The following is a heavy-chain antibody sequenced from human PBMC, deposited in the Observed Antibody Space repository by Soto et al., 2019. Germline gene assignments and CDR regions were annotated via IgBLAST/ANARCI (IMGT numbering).Heavy chain of an antibody. J-gene: IGHJ6*02. CDR1: GFSFTNYA. D-gene: IGHD2-2*01. CDR3: AGAYCSGTTCYGLYGMDV. Sequence: EVQLLESGGGLVQPGGSLRLSCAASGFSFTNYAMHWVRQASGKGLEWVSSMSGSGGGTYYADSVKGRFTISRDNSKNTLFLQMSSLRAEDTALYYCAGAYCSGTTCYGLYGMDVWGQGTTVTVSS. CDR2: MSGSGGGT. V-gene: IGHV3-23*01.